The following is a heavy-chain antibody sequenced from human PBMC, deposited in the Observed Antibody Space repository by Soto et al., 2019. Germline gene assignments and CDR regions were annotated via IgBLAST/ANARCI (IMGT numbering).Heavy chain of an antibody. CDR1: GGSISSGDYY. CDR2: IYYSGST. CDR3: ARVGYYCHGMDV. J-gene: IGHJ6*04. D-gene: IGHD1-26*01. V-gene: IGHV4-30-4*01. Sequence: QVQLQESGPGLVKPSQTLSLTCTVSGGSISSGDYYWSWIRQPPGKGLEWIGYIYYSGSTYYTPSLKSRVTISGDTSKNPFSLKLSSVTAADTAVSYCARVGYYCHGMDVWGKGTTVTVSS.